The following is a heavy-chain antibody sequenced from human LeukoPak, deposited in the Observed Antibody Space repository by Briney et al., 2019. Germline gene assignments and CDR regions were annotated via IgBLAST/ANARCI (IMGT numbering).Heavy chain of an antibody. Sequence: GGSLRLSCAASGFTFSSHWMTWVRQAPGKGLEWVANINHFGNEEYYVDSVKGRFTISRDNAKNSLYLQMNSLRAEDTAVYYCGRGKVWSRTYFDLWGQGTLVTVSS. CDR3: GRGKVWSRTYFDL. J-gene: IGHJ4*02. CDR1: GFTFSSHW. CDR2: INHFGNEE. D-gene: IGHD3-10*01. V-gene: IGHV3-7*01.